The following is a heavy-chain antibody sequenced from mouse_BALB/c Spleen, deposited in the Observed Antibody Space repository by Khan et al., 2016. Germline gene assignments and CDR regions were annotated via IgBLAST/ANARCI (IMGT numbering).Heavy chain of an antibody. D-gene: IGHD2-4*01. CDR2: IDTNTGAP. CDR3: ARWGYDYAWLAY. Sequence: QIQLVQSGPELKKPGETVKISCKASGFSFTNYGMNWVKQAPGKGLKWMGWIDTNTGAPTYAEAFKGRFAFSLETSTITAYLQINNLKNDDTTAYICARWGYDYAWLAYWGQGTLATVPA. V-gene: IGHV9-3*02. CDR1: GFSFTNYG. J-gene: IGHJ3*01.